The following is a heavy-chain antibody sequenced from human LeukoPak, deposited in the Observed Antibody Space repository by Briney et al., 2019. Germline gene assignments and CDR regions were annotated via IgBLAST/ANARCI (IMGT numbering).Heavy chain of an antibody. CDR1: GYTFTGYY. V-gene: IGHV1-2*02. CDR3: ARGGDYYDSSGYYDDAFDI. J-gene: IGHJ3*02. CDR2: INPKSGGT. Sequence: ASVKVSCKASGYTFTGYYIHWVRQAPGQGLEWMGWINPKSGGTNYAQKFQGRVTMTRDTSINTAYMELSRLRSGDTAVYYCARGGDYYDSSGYYDDAFDIWGQGTMVTVSS. D-gene: IGHD3-22*01.